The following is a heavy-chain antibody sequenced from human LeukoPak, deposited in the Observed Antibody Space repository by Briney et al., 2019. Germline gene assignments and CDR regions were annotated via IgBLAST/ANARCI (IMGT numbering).Heavy chain of an antibody. CDR2: IKSKSDGGTT. Sequence: GGSLRLSCAASTFTFSNAWMSWVRQAPGKGLEWVGRIKSKSDGGTTDYAAPVKGRFTISRDDSKNTLYLQMNSLKTEDTAVYYCTTAPRGYCSGGGCSSAFDIWGQAAMPTHSS. J-gene: IGHJ3*02. CDR1: TFTFSNAW. V-gene: IGHV3-15*01. D-gene: IGHD2-15*01. CDR3: TTAPRGYCSGGGCSSAFDI.